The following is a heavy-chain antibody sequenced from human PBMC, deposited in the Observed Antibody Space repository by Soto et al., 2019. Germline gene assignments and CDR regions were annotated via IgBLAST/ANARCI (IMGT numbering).Heavy chain of an antibody. Sequence: SETLSLTCTVSGGSISSGDYYWSWIRQPPGRGLEWIGYIYYSGSTYYNPSLKSRVTISVDTSKNQFSLKLSSVTAADTAVYYCASYYDILTGRSWFDPWGQGTLVTVSS. J-gene: IGHJ5*02. V-gene: IGHV4-30-4*01. CDR3: ASYYDILTGRSWFDP. CDR1: GGSISSGDYY. D-gene: IGHD3-9*01. CDR2: IYYSGST.